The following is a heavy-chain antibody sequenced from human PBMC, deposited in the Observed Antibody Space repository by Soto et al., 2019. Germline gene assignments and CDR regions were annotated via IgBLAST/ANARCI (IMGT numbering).Heavy chain of an antibody. CDR1: GFTFSSDA. J-gene: IGHJ6*03. D-gene: IGHD3-3*01. V-gene: IGHV3-23*01. CDR2: ISVSGGNT. Sequence: PGGSLRLSCAASGFTFSSDAMSWVRQAPGKGLELVSSISVSGGNTYYADSVKGRFTISRDNSKNTLYLQMNSLRAEDTAFYYCAKAGGRFKFDYYYYYMDVWGKGTTVTVSS. CDR3: AKAGGRFKFDYYYYYMDV.